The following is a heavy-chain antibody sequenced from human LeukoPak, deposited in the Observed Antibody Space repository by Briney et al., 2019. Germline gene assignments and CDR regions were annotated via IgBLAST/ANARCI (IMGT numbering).Heavy chain of an antibody. V-gene: IGHV4-39*01. J-gene: IGHJ6*03. CDR2: IYYSGST. D-gene: IGHD5-12*01. CDR3: ARHTRSGYDYYYYYYMDV. CDR1: GGSISSSSYY. Sequence: SETLSLTCTVSGGSISSSSYYWGWMRQPQGKGLEWIGSIYYSGSTYYNPSLKSRVTISVDTSKNQFSLKLSSVTAADTAVYYCARHTRSGYDYYYYYYMDVWGKGTTVTVSS.